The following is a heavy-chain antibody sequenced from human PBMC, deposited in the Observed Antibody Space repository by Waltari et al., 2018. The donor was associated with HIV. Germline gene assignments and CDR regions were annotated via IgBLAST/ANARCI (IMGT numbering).Heavy chain of an antibody. CDR2: IYTSGST. D-gene: IGHD6-13*01. V-gene: IGHV4-61*02. CDR3: ARLPLPTTIAAAALYGMDV. Sequence: QVQLQESGPGLVKPSQTLSLTCTVSGGSISSGSYYWSWIRQPAGKGLEWIGRIYTSGSTNYNPSLKSRVTISVDTSKNQFSLKLSSVTAADTAVYYCARLPLPTTIAAAALYGMDVWGQGTTVTVSS. CDR1: GGSISSGSYY. J-gene: IGHJ6*02.